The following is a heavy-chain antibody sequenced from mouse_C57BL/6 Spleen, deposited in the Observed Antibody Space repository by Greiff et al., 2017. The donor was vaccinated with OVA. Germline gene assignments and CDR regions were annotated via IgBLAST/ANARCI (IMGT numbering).Heavy chain of an antibody. V-gene: IGHV5-4*03. CDR3: ASEVTGYGLAY. Sequence: EVMLVESGGGLVKPGGSLKLSCAASGFTFSSYAMSWVRQTPEKRLEWVATISDGGSYTYYPDNVKGRFTISRDNAKNNLYLQMSSLKSEDTAMYYCASEVTGYGLAYWGQGTLVTVSA. CDR1: GFTFSSYA. J-gene: IGHJ3*01. D-gene: IGHD3-2*02. CDR2: ISDGGSYT.